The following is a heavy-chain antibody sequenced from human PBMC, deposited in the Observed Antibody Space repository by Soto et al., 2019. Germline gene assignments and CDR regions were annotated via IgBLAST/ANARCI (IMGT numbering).Heavy chain of an antibody. J-gene: IGHJ1*01. D-gene: IGHD2-15*01. V-gene: IGHV1-69*01. CDR1: GGPLISYA. Sequence: SVKVACKASGGPLISYAISWVRRSPGQGLEWMGGIIPIFGTANYAQKFQGRVTITADESTSTAYMELSSLRSEDTAVYYCARPGGSGPEYFQHWGQGTLVTVSS. CDR2: IIPIFGTA. CDR3: ARPGGSGPEYFQH.